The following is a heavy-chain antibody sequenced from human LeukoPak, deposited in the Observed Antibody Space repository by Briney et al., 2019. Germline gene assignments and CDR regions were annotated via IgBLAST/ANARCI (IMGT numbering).Heavy chain of an antibody. CDR2: IYSGGNT. Sequence: GGSLRLSCAASGFTVSHNYMNWVRQAPGKGLEWVSVIYSGGNTYYVDSVTGRFTISRDNSKNTLYLQMNSLRAEDTAVYYCARAPYYGSGTYYNPYYFDYWGQGTLVTVPS. V-gene: IGHV3-66*01. CDR1: GFTVSHNY. CDR3: ARAPYYGSGTYYNPYYFDY. D-gene: IGHD3-10*01. J-gene: IGHJ4*02.